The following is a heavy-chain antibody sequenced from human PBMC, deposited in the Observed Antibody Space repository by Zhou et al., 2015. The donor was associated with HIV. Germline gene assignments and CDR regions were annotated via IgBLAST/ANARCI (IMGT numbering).Heavy chain of an antibody. CDR1: GYSFSRFF. J-gene: IGHJ4*02. Sequence: QVHLVQSGTEVKNPGASVNVSCETSGYSFSRFFIHWVRQAPGKGLEWMGIVDPSRGGARVAEEFRGRVIMTSDTSRNTVYLEIRSLTSEDTAMYYCARDATFYYGSGSVRYSPGNWGQGTLVIVSS. CDR3: ARDATFYYGSGSVRYSPGN. CDR2: VDPSRGGA. V-gene: IGHV1-46*01. D-gene: IGHD3-10*01.